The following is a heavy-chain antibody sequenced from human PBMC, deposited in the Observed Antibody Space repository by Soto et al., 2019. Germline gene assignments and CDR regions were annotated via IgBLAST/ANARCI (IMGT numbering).Heavy chain of an antibody. V-gene: IGHV1-18*04. CDR1: GYTFTSYG. CDR3: ARDHCSSTSCYTAVAY. D-gene: IGHD2-2*02. J-gene: IGHJ4*02. Sequence: ASVKLSFKGSGYTFTSYGISWVRQARRQGLEWMGWISAYNGNTNYAQKLQGRVTMTTDTSTSTAYMELRSLRSDDPAVYYCARDHCSSTSCYTAVAYWGQGTLVTVS. CDR2: ISAYNGNT.